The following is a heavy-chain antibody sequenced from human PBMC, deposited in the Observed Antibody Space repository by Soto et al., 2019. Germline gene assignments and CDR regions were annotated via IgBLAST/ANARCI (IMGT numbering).Heavy chain of an antibody. V-gene: IGHV3-23*01. CDR3: AKRRKSTAGVFDY. J-gene: IGHJ4*02. Sequence: EVQLLESGGDLVQPGGSLRLSCTASGFTFNTYPMSWVRQAPGKGLEWVSAISTTGGTTHYADSVKGRFTISRDNSKNTLYLQMDSLRAEDTAVYKCAKRRKSTAGVFDYWGQGTLVTVSS. D-gene: IGHD6-13*01. CDR2: ISTTGGTT. CDR1: GFTFNTYP.